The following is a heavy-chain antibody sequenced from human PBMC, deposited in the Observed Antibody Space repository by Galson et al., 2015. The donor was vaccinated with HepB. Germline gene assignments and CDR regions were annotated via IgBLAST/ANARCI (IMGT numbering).Heavy chain of an antibody. CDR3: ARGPGLEFDY. Sequence: SLRLSCAASGFTFSSYSMNWVRQAPGKGLEWVSSISSTSTYIYYADSVKGRFTISRDNAKNSLYLQMNSLRAEDTATYYCARGPGLEFDYWGQGTLVTVSS. V-gene: IGHV3-21*01. D-gene: IGHD5/OR15-5a*01. CDR1: GFTFSSYS. CDR2: ISSTSTYI. J-gene: IGHJ4*02.